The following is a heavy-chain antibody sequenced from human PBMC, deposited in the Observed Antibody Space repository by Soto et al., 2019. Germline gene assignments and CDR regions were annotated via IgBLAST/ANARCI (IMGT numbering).Heavy chain of an antibody. CDR1: GFTFSSYA. Sequence: EVQLLESGGGLVQPGGSLRLSCAASGFTFSSYAMSWVRQAPGKGREWVSAISGSGGSTYYADSVKGRFTISRDNSKNTLYLQMNSLRAEDTAVYYCAKGPDFDWLLFANGMDVWGQGTTVTVSS. D-gene: IGHD3-9*01. CDR2: ISGSGGST. V-gene: IGHV3-23*01. J-gene: IGHJ6*02. CDR3: AKGPDFDWLLFANGMDV.